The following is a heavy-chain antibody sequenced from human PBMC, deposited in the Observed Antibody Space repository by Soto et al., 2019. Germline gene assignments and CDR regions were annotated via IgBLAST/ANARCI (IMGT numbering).Heavy chain of an antibody. CDR2: IYYSGST. V-gene: IGHV4-39*01. CDR1: CSSIRSSSCY. Sequence: SATLSLTCTVPCSSIRSSSCYWVLISQPPGKGLEWIGSIYYSGSTYYNPSLKSRVTISVDTSKNQFSLKLSSVTAADTAVYYCARVILTGYPVSGGMDVWGQGTTVT. D-gene: IGHD3-9*01. J-gene: IGHJ6*02. CDR3: ARVILTGYPVSGGMDV.